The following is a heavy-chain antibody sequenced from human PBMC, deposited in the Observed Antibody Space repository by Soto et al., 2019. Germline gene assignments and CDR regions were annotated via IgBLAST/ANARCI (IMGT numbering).Heavy chain of an antibody. CDR3: ARGGREWLDDAFDI. CDR1: GDSVSSNSAA. J-gene: IGHJ3*02. D-gene: IGHD6-19*01. CDR2: TYYRSKWYN. Sequence: PSNTLSLTCAISGDSVSSNSAAWNLIRQSPSRGLEWLGRTYYRSKWYNDYAVSVKSRITINPDTSKNQFSLQLNSVTPEDTAVYYCARGGREWLDDAFDIWGQGTMVTVSS. V-gene: IGHV6-1*01.